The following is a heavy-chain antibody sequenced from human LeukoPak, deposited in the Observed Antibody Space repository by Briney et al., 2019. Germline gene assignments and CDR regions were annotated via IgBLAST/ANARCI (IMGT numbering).Heavy chain of an antibody. CDR2: ISSSSSYI. CDR1: GFTFSSYS. CDR3: ARGGIGGYYFGY. V-gene: IGHV3-21*01. D-gene: IGHD2-15*01. J-gene: IGHJ4*02. Sequence: GGSLRLSCAASGFTFSSYSMNWVRQAPGKGLEWVSSISSSSSYIYYADSVKGRFTISRDNAKNSLYLQMNSLRAEDTAVYYCARGGIGGYYFGYWGQGTLVTVSS.